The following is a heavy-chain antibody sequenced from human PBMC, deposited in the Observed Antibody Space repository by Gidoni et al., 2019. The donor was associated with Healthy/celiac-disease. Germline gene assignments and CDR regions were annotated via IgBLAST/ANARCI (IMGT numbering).Heavy chain of an antibody. J-gene: IGHJ4*02. CDR2: IYYSGST. CDR1: GGSISSSSYY. V-gene: IGHV4-39*01. CDR3: ARHRLYSGYDDFDY. Sequence: QLQLQESGPGLVKPSETLSLTCTVSGGSISSSSYYWGWIRQPPGKGLEWIGSIYYSGSTYYNPSLKSRVTISVDTSKNQFSLKLSSVTAADTAVYYCARHRLYSGYDDFDYWGQGTLVTVSS. D-gene: IGHD5-12*01.